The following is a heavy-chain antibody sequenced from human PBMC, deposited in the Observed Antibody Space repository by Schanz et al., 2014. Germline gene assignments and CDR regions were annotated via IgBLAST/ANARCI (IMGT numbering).Heavy chain of an antibody. D-gene: IGHD4-17*01. CDR2: ISGSSRTI. J-gene: IGHJ3*02. CDR3: ARKMKLGVYGGKGHDSLDI. CDR1: GFGFSSYS. V-gene: IGHV3-48*04. Sequence: EVQLVESGGGVVQPGGSLRLSCAASGFGFSSYSMNWVRQAPGKGLEWVSYISGSSRTIYYADSMKGRFTISRDNAKNTLYLQMNTLRAEDTAVYYCARKMKLGVYGGKGHDSLDIWGQGTMVTVSS.